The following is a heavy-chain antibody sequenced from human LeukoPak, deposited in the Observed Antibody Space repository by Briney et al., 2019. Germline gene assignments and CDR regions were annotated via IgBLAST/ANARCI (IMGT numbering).Heavy chain of an antibody. CDR3: ARHRNDFWSGYLFDY. CDR2: IYYSGST. CDR1: GGSISSYY. J-gene: IGHJ4*02. V-gene: IGHV4-39*01. Sequence: SETLSLTCTVSGGSISSYYWSWIRQPPGKGLEWIGSIYYSGSTYYNPSLKSRVTISVDTSKNQFSLKLSSVTAADTAVYYCARHRNDFWSGYLFDYWGQGTLVTVSS. D-gene: IGHD3-3*01.